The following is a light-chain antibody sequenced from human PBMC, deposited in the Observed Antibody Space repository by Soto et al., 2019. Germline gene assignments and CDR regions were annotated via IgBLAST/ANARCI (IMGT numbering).Light chain of an antibody. V-gene: IGLV2-14*01. CDR2: AVS. CDR1: SSDVGGYNY. J-gene: IGLJ3*02. Sequence: QSALTQPASVSGSPGQSITISCTGTSSDVGGYNYVSWYQQPPGKAPKLVIYAVSNRPSGVSNRFSGSKSGNTASLTISGLQAEDEADYYCSSYTSSSTWVFGGGTKLTVL. CDR3: SSYTSSSTWV.